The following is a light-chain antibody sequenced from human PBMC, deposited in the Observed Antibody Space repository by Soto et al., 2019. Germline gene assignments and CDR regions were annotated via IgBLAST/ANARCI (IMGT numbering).Light chain of an antibody. CDR3: HQRSNWPRT. V-gene: IGKV3-11*01. CDR2: DAS. Sequence: EIVLTQSPATLSLSPGQRATLSCRASQSVGRDLAWYQQKPGQAPRLLIYDASNSATGIPDRFIGSGSGADFTLTTTTLEPEDFAVDYCHQRSNWPRTFGQGTNLEIK. CDR1: QSVGRD. J-gene: IGKJ2*01.